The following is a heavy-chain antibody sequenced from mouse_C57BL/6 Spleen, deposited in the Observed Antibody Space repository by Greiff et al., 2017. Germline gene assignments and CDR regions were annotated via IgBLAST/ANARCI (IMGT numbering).Heavy chain of an antibody. CDR3: ARFPIYYDYDGFDY. Sequence: QVQLKESGPELVKPGASVKISCKASGYAFSSSWMNWVKQRPGKGLEWIGRIYPGDGDTNYNGKFKGKATLTADKSSSTAYMQLSSLTSEDSAVYFCARFPIYYDYDGFDYWGQGTTLTVSS. CDR1: GYAFSSSW. V-gene: IGHV1-82*01. J-gene: IGHJ2*01. CDR2: IYPGDGDT. D-gene: IGHD2-4*01.